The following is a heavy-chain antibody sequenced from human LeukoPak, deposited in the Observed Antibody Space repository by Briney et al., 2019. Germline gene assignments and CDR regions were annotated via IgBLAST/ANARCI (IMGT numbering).Heavy chain of an antibody. Sequence: GGSLRLSCAASGFTFSSYAMSLVRQAPGKGLEWVAAISGSGGSTYYADSVKGRFTISRDNTKNTLYLQMNSLRAEDTAVYYCAKGRYYYDSSGIDYWGQGTLVTVSS. D-gene: IGHD3-22*01. CDR2: ISGSGGST. V-gene: IGHV3-23*01. CDR3: AKGRYYYDSSGIDY. CDR1: GFTFSSYA. J-gene: IGHJ4*02.